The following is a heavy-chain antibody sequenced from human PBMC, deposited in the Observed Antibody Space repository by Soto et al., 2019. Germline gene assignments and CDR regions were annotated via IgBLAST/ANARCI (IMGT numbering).Heavy chain of an antibody. CDR1: GGSISSGGYY. CDR3: ARHPSNFWFDP. D-gene: IGHD4-4*01. V-gene: IGHV4-39*01. J-gene: IGHJ5*02. CDR2: IYYSGST. Sequence: SETLSLTCTVSGGSISSGGYYWSWIRQHPGKGLEWIGYIYYSGSTYYNPSLKSRVTVSVDTSKNQFSLKLSSVTAADTAVYYCARHPSNFWFDPWGQGTLVTVSS.